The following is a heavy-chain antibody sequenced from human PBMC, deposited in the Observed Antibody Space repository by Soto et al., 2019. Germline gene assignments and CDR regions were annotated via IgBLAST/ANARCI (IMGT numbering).Heavy chain of an antibody. V-gene: IGHV1-2*02. CDR3: AREVGKVGYSSSSCDY. CDR1: GYTFTGHY. D-gene: IGHD6-6*01. Sequence: WASVKVSCKASGYTFTGHYMYWVRQAPGQGLEWMGWINPDNGGTSYAQKFQGRVTMTTDTSINTAYMELSRLRSDDTAVYYCAREVGKVGYSSSSCDYWGQGSLVTVS. CDR2: INPDNGGT. J-gene: IGHJ4*02.